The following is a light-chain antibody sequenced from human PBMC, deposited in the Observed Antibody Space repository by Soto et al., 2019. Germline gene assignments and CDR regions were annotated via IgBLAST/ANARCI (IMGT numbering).Light chain of an antibody. CDR2: DVS. CDR3: SSYTSCSTLEV. Sequence: QSALTQPASVSGSPGQSITLSCTGTSSDVGGYNFVSWYQQYPGKVPKLMIYDVSNRPSGVSNRFSGSKSGNTASLTISGLQAEDEADYYCSSYTSCSTLEVFGTGTKVTVL. CDR1: SSDVGGYNF. J-gene: IGLJ1*01. V-gene: IGLV2-14*03.